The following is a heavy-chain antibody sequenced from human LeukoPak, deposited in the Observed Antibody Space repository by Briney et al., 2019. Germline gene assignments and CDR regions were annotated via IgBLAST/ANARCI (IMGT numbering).Heavy chain of an antibody. V-gene: IGHV1-69*04. CDR1: GGTFSSYA. Sequence: GSSVKVSCRASGGTFSSYAISWVRQAPGQGLEWMGRIIPILGIANYAQKFQGRVTITADKSTSTAYMELSSLRSEDTAVYYCARGYGSVTAISYWGQGILVTVSS. CDR3: ARGYGSVTAISY. D-gene: IGHD2-21*02. J-gene: IGHJ4*02. CDR2: IIPILGIA.